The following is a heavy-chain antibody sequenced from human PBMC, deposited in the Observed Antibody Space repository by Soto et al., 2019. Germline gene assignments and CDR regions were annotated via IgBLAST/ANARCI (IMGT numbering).Heavy chain of an antibody. Sequence: GSLRLSCTASGFTFNIFPMHWVRHAPGKGLEWVAVITNDGSSQQYTDSVKGRFTISRDNSKNTLYLQMNSLRAEDTAVYYCAKDATHYYYDSSGPGFDYWGQGTLVTVSS. J-gene: IGHJ4*02. CDR2: ITNDGSSQ. D-gene: IGHD3-22*01. CDR1: GFTFNIFP. V-gene: IGHV3-30-3*01. CDR3: AKDATHYYYDSSGPGFDY.